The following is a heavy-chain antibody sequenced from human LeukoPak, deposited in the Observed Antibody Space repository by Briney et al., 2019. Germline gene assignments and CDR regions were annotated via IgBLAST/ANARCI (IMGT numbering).Heavy chain of an antibody. J-gene: IGHJ4*02. CDR2: INGDGTST. Sequence: PGGSLRLSCAASGFTFSTYWMHWVRQAPGKGLLWVSRINGDGTSTKYADSVKGRFTISRDNARHTLYLQMNSLRAEDTAVNYCARASTTVPNLLDYWGQGTLVTVSS. D-gene: IGHD4-17*01. V-gene: IGHV3-74*03. CDR1: GFTFSTYW. CDR3: ARASTTVPNLLDY.